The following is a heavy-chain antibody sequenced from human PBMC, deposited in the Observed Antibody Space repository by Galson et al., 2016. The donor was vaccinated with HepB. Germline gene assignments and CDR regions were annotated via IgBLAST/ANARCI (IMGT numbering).Heavy chain of an antibody. CDR2: ISGSGSII. V-gene: IGHV3-11*01. D-gene: IGHD3-22*01. CDR3: ARDGSGDPDYYDSGGYYFHC. CDR1: GFIFSDHY. Sequence: SLRLSCAASGFIFSDHYMSWIRQAPGKGLEWVSYISGSGSIIYYADSVKGRFTISRDNAKNSLYLQMNSLRAEDTAVYYCARDGSGDPDYYDSGGYYFHCWGQGTLVTVSS. J-gene: IGHJ4*02.